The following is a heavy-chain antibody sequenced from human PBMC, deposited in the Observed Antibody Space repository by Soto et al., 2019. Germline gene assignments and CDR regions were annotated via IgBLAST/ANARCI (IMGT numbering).Heavy chain of an antibody. Sequence: GGSLRLSCAASGFTFRNYGMSWVRQAPGKGLEWVSAISGSGGSTYYADSVKGRFTISRDNSENTLYLQMNSLRVEDTAVYYCAKGERATGTTVYFDYWGQGTLVTVSS. CDR1: GFTFRNYG. V-gene: IGHV3-23*01. D-gene: IGHD1-1*01. CDR2: ISGSGGST. CDR3: AKGERATGTTVYFDY. J-gene: IGHJ4*02.